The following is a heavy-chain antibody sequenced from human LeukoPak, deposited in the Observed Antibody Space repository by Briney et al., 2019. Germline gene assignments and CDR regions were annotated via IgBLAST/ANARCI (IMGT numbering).Heavy chain of an antibody. D-gene: IGHD2/OR15-2a*01. CDR2: IIPVFGTP. J-gene: IGHJ5*02. CDR3: ARGIGIPGRHQRFDP. V-gene: IGHV1-69*01. Sequence: SVKVSCKASGGTFSSYAISWVRQTPGQGLEWMGGIIPVFGTPNYEQKFQGRVTITADESTSTTYMELSSLRSEDEAVYYCARGIGIPGRHQRFDPWGQGTLVTVSS. CDR1: GGTFSSYA.